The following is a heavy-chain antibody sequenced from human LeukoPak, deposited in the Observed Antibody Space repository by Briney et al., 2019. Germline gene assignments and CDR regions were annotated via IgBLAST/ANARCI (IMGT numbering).Heavy chain of an antibody. CDR1: GGSISSYY. D-gene: IGHD3-3*01. Sequence: KPSETLSLTCTVSGGSISSYYWSWIRQPPGKGLEWIGYIHYSGSTNYNPSLKSRVTISVDTSKNQFSLKLRSVTAADTAVYYCARQRFSEWYFDYWGQGTLVTVSS. J-gene: IGHJ4*02. CDR3: ARQRFSEWYFDY. CDR2: IHYSGST. V-gene: IGHV4-59*08.